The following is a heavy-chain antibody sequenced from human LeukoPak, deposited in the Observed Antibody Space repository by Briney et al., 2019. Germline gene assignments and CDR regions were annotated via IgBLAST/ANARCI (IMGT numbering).Heavy chain of an antibody. D-gene: IGHD6-6*01. CDR2: ISAYNGNT. CDR1: GYTFTSYG. Sequence: ASVKVSCKASGYTFTSYGISWVRQAPGQGLEWMGWISAYNGNTNYAQELQGRVTMTTDTSTSTAYMELRSLRSDDTAVYYCAREDSSSGKGSYYYMDVWGKGTTVTVSS. CDR3: AREDSSSGKGSYYYMDV. V-gene: IGHV1-18*01. J-gene: IGHJ6*03.